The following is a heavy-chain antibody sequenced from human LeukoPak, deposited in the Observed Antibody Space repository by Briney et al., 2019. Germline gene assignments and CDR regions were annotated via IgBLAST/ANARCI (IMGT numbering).Heavy chain of an antibody. CDR2: ISSSSYI. CDR3: AKSGLNRFDY. D-gene: IGHD2-15*01. CDR1: GFTFYDYG. Sequence: PGGSLRLSCAASGFTFYDYGMSWVRQAPGKGLECVSSISSSSYIYQADSVKGRFTISRDNAKNSLYLQMNSLRAEDTAVYYYAKSGLNRFDYWGQGTLVTVSS. V-gene: IGHV3-21*04. J-gene: IGHJ4*02.